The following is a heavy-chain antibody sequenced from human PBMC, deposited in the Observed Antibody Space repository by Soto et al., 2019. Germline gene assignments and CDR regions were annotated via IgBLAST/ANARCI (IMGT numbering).Heavy chain of an antibody. CDR1: GITVSSSY. D-gene: IGHD3-16*01. CDR3: ASGGGAGY. V-gene: IGHV3-53*04. J-gene: IGHJ4*02. Sequence: EVQLVESGGGLVQPGGTLRLSCAASGITVSSSYMSWVRQAPGKGLEWVSVIYSGGDTNYADSVKGRFTISRHSSKNTLYLQMNSLRTEDTAVYYCASGGGAGYWGQGTLVTVSS. CDR2: IYSGGDT.